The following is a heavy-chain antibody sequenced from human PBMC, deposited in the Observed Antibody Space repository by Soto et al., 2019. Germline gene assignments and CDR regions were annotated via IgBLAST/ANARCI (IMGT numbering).Heavy chain of an antibody. D-gene: IGHD3-10*01. CDR2: IYYSGST. CDR3: ARENPYYYGSGSSD. CDR1: GGSISSGGYY. V-gene: IGHV4-31*03. Sequence: SETLSLTCTVSGGSISSGGYYWSWIRQHPGKGLEWIGYIYYSGSTYYNPSLKSRVTISVDTSKNQFSLKLSSVTAADTAVYYCARENPYYYGSGSSDWGQGTLVTVSS. J-gene: IGHJ4*02.